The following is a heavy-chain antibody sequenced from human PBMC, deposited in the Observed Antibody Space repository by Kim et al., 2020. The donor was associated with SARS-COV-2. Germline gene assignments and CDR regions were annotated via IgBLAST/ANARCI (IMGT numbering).Heavy chain of an antibody. CDR3: ATVKGPSYGYGFDY. D-gene: IGHD5-18*01. CDR2: TSGSGGRT. V-gene: IGHV3-23*01. CDR1: GFTFSSYA. J-gene: IGHJ4*02. Sequence: GGSLRLSCAASGFTFSSYAMTWVRQAPGKGLEWVSATSGSGGRTYYADSVKGRFIISRDNSKNTLYLQMTSLRAEDTAVYYCATVKGPSYGYGFDYLGQG.